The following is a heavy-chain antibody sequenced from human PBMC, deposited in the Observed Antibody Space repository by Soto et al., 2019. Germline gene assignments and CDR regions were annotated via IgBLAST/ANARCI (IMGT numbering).Heavy chain of an antibody. D-gene: IGHD2-15*01. Sequence: PSETLSLTCAVSGGSISSGGYSWSWIRQPPGKGLEWIGYIYHSGSTYYNPSLKSRVTISVDRSKNQFSLKLSSVTAADTAVYYCARSRSCSGGSCYGWFDPWGQGTLVTVCS. V-gene: IGHV4-30-2*01. J-gene: IGHJ5*02. CDR3: ARSRSCSGGSCYGWFDP. CDR2: IYHSGST. CDR1: GGSISSGGYS.